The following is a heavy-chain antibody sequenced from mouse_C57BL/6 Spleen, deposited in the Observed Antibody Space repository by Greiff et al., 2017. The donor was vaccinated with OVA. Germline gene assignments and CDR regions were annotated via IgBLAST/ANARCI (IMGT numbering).Heavy chain of an antibody. CDR3: AGITTVVAPDWYFDV. CDR1: GYTFTSYW. CDR2: IDPSDSDT. J-gene: IGHJ1*03. V-gene: IGHV1-52*01. D-gene: IGHD1-1*01. Sequence: QVQLQQPGAELVRPGSSVKLSCKASGYTFTSYWMHWVKQRPIQGLEWIGNIDPSDSDTHYNQKFKDKATLTVDKSSSTAYMQLSSLTSEDSAVYYCAGITTVVAPDWYFDVWGIGTTVTVSS.